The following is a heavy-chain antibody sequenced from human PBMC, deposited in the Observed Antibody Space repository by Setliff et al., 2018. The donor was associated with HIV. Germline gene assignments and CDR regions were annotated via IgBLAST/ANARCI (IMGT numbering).Heavy chain of an antibody. J-gene: IGHJ5*02. CDR1: GGSFSGYS. Sequence: SETLSLTCAVYGGSFSGYSWNWIRQSPGKGLEWIAEIFHSGTTNYNPSLKSRVTTSVDTSKNQFSLKLSSVTAADTAVYYCAREGGLIVGATPGWFDPWGQGTLVTVSS. V-gene: IGHV4-34*12. CDR2: IFHSGTT. D-gene: IGHD1-26*01. CDR3: AREGGLIVGATPGWFDP.